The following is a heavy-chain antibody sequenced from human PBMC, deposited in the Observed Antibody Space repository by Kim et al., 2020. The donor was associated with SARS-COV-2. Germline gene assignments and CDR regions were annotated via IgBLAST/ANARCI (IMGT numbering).Heavy chain of an antibody. CDR1: GGTFSSYA. Sequence: SVKVSCKASGGTFSSYAISWVRQAPGQGLEWMGGIIPIFGTANYAQKFQGRVTITADESTSTAYMELSSLRSEDTAVYYCARDEGWNRLSRDYYYGMDVWGQGTTVTVSS. CDR2: IIPIFGTA. D-gene: IGHD1-1*01. V-gene: IGHV1-69*13. J-gene: IGHJ6*02. CDR3: ARDEGWNRLSRDYYYGMDV.